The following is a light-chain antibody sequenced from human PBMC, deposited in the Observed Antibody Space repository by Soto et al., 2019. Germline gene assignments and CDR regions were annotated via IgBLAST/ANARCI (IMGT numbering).Light chain of an antibody. CDR2: EVT. CDR1: SNDVGHSSF. V-gene: IGLV2-8*01. Sequence: QSALTQPASASGSPGQSVTISCTGNSNDVGHSSFISWYQQHPGKGPKLIIYEVTNRPSGVPHRFSGSKSGNTASLSVSGLQDEDEADYFCNAQADNGKHVFGTGTKLTVL. CDR3: NAQADNGKHV. J-gene: IGLJ1*01.